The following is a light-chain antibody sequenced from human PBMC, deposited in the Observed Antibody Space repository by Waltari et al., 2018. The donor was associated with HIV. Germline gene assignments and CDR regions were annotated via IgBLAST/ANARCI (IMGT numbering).Light chain of an antibody. CDR2: WAS. Sequence: DIVMTQSPDSLAVSLRERATIQCVSSQNVLYSETNKNYLAWYQQKPGQPPKLLIYWASTRESGVPDRFSGSGSGADFALTISSLQAEDVAVYYCQQYYSTPWTFGQGTKVEIK. V-gene: IGKV4-1*01. J-gene: IGKJ1*01. CDR3: QQYYSTPWT. CDR1: QNVLYSETNKNY.